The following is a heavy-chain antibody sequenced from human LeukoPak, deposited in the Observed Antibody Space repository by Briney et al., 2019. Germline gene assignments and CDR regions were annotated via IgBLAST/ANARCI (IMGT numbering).Heavy chain of an antibody. CDR3: ARGIRRLVQDKRSKRPALYLFDY. CDR2: INHSGST. Sequence: PSETLSLTCAVYGGSFSGYYWSWIRQPPGKGLEWIGEINHSGSTNYNPSLKSRVTISVDTSKNQFSLKLSSVTAADTAVYYCARGIRRLVQDKRSKRPALYLFDYCVQGSLV. CDR1: GGSFSGYY. V-gene: IGHV4-34*01. J-gene: IGHJ4*02. D-gene: IGHD6-19*01.